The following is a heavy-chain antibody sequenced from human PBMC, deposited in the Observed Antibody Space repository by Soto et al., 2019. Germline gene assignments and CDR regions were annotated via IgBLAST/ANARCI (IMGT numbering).Heavy chain of an antibody. V-gene: IGHV3-23*01. CDR3: AKGRDIWDY. Sequence: EVQLLESGGGLVQPGGSLRLSCAASGLTFSSYAMSWVRQAPGKGLEWVSGITGSASVTYYAYSVKGRFTISRDNSKNTQYLQMISLRAEDTAVYYCAKGRDIWDYWGQGILVTVSS. J-gene: IGHJ4*02. D-gene: IGHD5-12*01. CDR1: GLTFSSYA. CDR2: ITGSASVT.